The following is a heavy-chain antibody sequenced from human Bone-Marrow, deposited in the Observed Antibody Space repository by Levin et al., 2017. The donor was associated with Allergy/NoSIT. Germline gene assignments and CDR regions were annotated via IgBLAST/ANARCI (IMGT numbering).Heavy chain of an antibody. V-gene: IGHV3-72*01. D-gene: IGHD5-12*01. J-gene: IGHJ4*02. CDR2: IRNKANSYTT. CDR1: GFSFSDHF. CDR3: ARSRGGSTGYHLDY. Sequence: LSLTCAASGFSFSDHFMDWVRQAPGKGLEWVGRIRNKANSYTTEYAASVKGRFTISRDDSKDSLYLQMDSLKTEDTAVYYCARSRGGSTGYHLDYWGLGTLVTVSS.